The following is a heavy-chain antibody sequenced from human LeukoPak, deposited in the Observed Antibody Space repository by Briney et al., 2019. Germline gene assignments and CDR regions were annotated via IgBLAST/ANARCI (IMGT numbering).Heavy chain of an antibody. CDR3: ARHHCSSTSCLYYYYYMDV. D-gene: IGHD2-2*01. CDR1: GGTFSSYA. Sequence: SVKVSCKASGGTFSSYAISWVRQAPGQGLEWMGRIIPILGTANYAQKFQGRVTITADESTSTAYMELSSLRSEDTAVYYCARHHCSSTSCLYYYYYMDVWGKGTTVTVSS. V-gene: IGHV1-69*11. CDR2: IIPILGTA. J-gene: IGHJ6*03.